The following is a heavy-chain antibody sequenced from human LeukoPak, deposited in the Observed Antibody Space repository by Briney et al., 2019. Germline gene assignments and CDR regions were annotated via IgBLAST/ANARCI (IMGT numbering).Heavy chain of an antibody. CDR3: ATADKWEPLDY. V-gene: IGHV1-24*01. CDR2: FEPEDGEP. Sequence: SVKVSCKVSGNSLRDTSIHWVRQAPGQWLEWMGGFEPEDGEPIFAQTFQGRLSMTEDTSTDTAHMELSSLTVEDTAVYYCATADKWEPLDYWGQGTLVTVSS. J-gene: IGHJ4*02. CDR1: GNSLRDTS. D-gene: IGHD1-26*01.